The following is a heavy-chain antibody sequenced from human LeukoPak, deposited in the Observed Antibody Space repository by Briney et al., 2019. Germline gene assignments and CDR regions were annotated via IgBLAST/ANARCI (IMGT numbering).Heavy chain of an antibody. D-gene: IGHD3-22*01. CDR3: ARATYDSSAVDAFDI. CDR1: GFTFSTYS. V-gene: IGHV3-21*04. CDR2: ISSSSSYI. J-gene: IGHJ3*02. Sequence: GGSLRLSCAASGFTFSTYSMNWVRQAPGKGLEWVSSISSSSSYIYYADSMKGRFTISRDNAKNSLYLQMNTLRAEDTAVYYCARATYDSSAVDAFDIWGQGTMVTVSP.